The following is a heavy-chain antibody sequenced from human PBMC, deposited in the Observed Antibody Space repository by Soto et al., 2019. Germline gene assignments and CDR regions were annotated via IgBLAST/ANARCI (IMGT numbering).Heavy chain of an antibody. CDR2: IPYDGSNK. Sequence: GGSLRLSCAASGFTFSSYGMHWVRQAPGKGLEWVAVIPYDGSNKYYADSVKGRFTISRDNSKNTLYLQMNSLRAEDTAVYYCAKGSQWLMDGMDVWGQGTTVTVSS. V-gene: IGHV3-30*18. CDR3: AKGSQWLMDGMDV. CDR1: GFTFSSYG. J-gene: IGHJ6*02. D-gene: IGHD6-19*01.